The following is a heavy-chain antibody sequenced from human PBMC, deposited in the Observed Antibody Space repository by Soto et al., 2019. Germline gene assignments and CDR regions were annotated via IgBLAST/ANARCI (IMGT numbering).Heavy chain of an antibody. CDR1: GYSFGNFW. Sequence: EVQLVQSGAEVKKPGESLKISCKGSGYSFGNFWIAWVRQMPGKGLEWMGIVYPDDSDIRYSPSFQGQVPISADKSVSTAYLHLSTLRASDTAIYYCAKTLVGGGALDIWGQGTVVTVSS. V-gene: IGHV5-51*01. CDR2: VYPDDSDI. D-gene: IGHD1-26*01. J-gene: IGHJ3*02. CDR3: AKTLVGGGALDI.